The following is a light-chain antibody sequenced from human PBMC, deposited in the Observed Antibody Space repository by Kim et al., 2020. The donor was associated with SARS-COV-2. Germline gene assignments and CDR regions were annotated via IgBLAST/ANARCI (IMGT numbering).Light chain of an antibody. CDR3: NSRDSNDNVV. CDR1: SLRSYY. CDR2: GKN. Sequence: SSELTQDPAVSVALGQTVRITCQGDSLRSYYATWYQQKPGQAPILVIYGKNNRPSGIPDRFSGSSSGNTASLTITGTQAGDEADYYCNSRDSNDNVVFGGGTKLTV. J-gene: IGLJ2*01. V-gene: IGLV3-19*01.